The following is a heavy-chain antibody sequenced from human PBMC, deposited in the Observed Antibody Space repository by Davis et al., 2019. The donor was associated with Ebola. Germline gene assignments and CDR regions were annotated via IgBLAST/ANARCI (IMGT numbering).Heavy chain of an antibody. Sequence: ASVKVSCKASGYTFTSYGISWVRQAPGQGLEWVGRINPNSGGTNYAQKLQGRITMTRDTSISTAYMEVTRLRSDDTAVYYCARGGITMMVVPRDYYYGMDVWGQGTTVTVSS. CDR3: ARGGITMMVVPRDYYYGMDV. D-gene: IGHD3-22*01. CDR2: INPNSGGT. J-gene: IGHJ6*02. V-gene: IGHV1-2*06. CDR1: GYTFTSYG.